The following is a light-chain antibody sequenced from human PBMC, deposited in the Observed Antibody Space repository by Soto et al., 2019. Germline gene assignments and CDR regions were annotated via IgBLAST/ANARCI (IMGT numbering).Light chain of an antibody. CDR2: GAS. V-gene: IGKV3-20*01. Sequence: IVLTQSPGTLSLSPGERATLSCRASQSVSSSYLAWYQQKPGQAPRLLIYGASSRATGIPDRFSGSGSGTDFTLTISRLEPEDFAVYYGQQLTFGGGTKVDI. CDR1: QSVSSSY. CDR3: QQLT. J-gene: IGKJ4*01.